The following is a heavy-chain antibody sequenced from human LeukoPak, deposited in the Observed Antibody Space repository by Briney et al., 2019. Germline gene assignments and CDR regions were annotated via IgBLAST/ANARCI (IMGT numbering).Heavy chain of an antibody. CDR2: IYSGGST. Sequence: GGSLRLSCAASGFTVSSNYMSWVRQAPGKGLEWVSVIYSGGSTYYADSVKGRFTISRDNSKNTLYLQMNSLRAEDPAVYYCNYDFWSGNDYWGQGTLVTVSS. J-gene: IGHJ4*02. CDR3: NYDFWSGNDY. CDR1: GFTVSSNY. V-gene: IGHV3-53*01. D-gene: IGHD3-3*01.